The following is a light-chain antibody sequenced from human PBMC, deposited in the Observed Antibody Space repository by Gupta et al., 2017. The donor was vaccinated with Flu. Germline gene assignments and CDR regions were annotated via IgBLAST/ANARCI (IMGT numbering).Light chain of an antibody. J-gene: IGLJ3*02. Sequence: QSALSQPASVSGSPGQSITISCTATSSGVAHWNRVTWCQQHPGKAPKLILCEVTKRPSGISNRCSGSKSGNTASLTISGLQPEDEADYYCIAFTNSNTWVFGGGTKVIVL. V-gene: IGLV2-14*01. CDR3: IAFTNSNTWV. CDR2: EVT. CDR1: SSGVAHWNR.